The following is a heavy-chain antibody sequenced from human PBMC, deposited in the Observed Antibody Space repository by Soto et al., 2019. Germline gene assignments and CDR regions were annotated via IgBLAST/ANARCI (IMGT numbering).Heavy chain of an antibody. V-gene: IGHV1-18*01. D-gene: IGHD5-12*01. CDR1: GYTFINYH. Sequence: QVQLVQSGGEVKKPGASVTVSCKASGYTFINYHITWVRQAPGQGLEWMAWINTYNGMTDYAQRFQGRVTMTRDTSTSPAYMELSNLGSDDTAVYFCAKSPRGEMATDWGQGTLVTVSS. J-gene: IGHJ4*02. CDR2: INTYNGMT. CDR3: AKSPRGEMATD.